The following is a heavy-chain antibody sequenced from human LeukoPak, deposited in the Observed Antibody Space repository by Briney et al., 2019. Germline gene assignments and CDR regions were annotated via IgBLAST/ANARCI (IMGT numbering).Heavy chain of an antibody. CDR1: GYTFTSYD. CDR3: ARGHRIGYRWNHNWFDP. D-gene: IGHD3-16*02. Sequence: ASVKVSCKASGYTFTSYDINWVRQATGQGLEWMGWMNPNSGKTGYAQKFQGRVTMTRNTSISTAYMELSSLRSEDTAVYYYARGHRIGYRWNHNWFDPWGQGTLVTVAS. V-gene: IGHV1-8*01. CDR2: MNPNSGKT. J-gene: IGHJ5*02.